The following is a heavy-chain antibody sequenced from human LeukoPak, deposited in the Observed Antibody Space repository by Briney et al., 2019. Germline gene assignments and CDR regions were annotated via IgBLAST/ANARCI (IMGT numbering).Heavy chain of an antibody. D-gene: IGHD5-12*01. CDR1: GATFSSYA. J-gene: IGHJ4*02. CDR2: IIPIFGTA. Sequence: SVKVSCKASGATFSSYAISWVRQAPGQGLEWMGGIIPIFGTANYAQKFQGRVTITADESTSTAYMELSSLRSEDTAVYYCARVPYSGYDYLRYYFDYWGQGTLVTVSS. CDR3: ARVPYSGYDYLRYYFDY. V-gene: IGHV1-69*13.